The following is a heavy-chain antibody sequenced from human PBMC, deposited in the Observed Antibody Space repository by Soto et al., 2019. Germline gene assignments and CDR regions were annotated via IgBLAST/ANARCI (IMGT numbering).Heavy chain of an antibody. CDR3: ARVSPDGGKPRGYFDY. J-gene: IGHJ4*02. Sequence: SETLSLTCTVSGGSISSYYWSWIRQPPGKGLEWIGYIYYSGSTNYNPSLKSRVTISVDTSKNQFSLKLSSVTAADTAVYYCARVSPDGGKPRGYFDYWGQGTLVTVSS. CDR2: IYYSGST. D-gene: IGHD2-15*01. CDR1: GGSISSYY. V-gene: IGHV4-59*01.